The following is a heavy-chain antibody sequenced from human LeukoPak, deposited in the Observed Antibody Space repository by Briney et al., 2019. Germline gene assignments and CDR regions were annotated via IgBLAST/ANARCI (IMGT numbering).Heavy chain of an antibody. J-gene: IGHJ5*02. V-gene: IGHV4-59*01. CDR2: IYYSGST. CDR3: ARDSKTGDPPFDP. D-gene: IGHD7-27*01. Sequence: YIYYSGSTNYNPSLKSRVTISVDTSKNQFSLKLSSVTAADTAVYYCARDSKTGDPPFDPWGQGTLVTVSS.